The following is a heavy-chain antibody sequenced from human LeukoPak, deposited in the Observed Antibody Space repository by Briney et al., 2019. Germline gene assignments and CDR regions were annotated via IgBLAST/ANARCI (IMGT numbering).Heavy chain of an antibody. CDR3: ARPYSSSWDDAFDI. Sequence: PSETLSLTCTVSGGSISSYYWSWIRQPPGKGLEWIGYIYYSGSTNYNPSLKSRVTISVDTSKNQFSLKPSSVTTADTAVYYCARPYSSSWDDAFDIWGQGTMVTVSS. D-gene: IGHD6-13*01. V-gene: IGHV4-59*08. CDR1: GGSISSYY. CDR2: IYYSGST. J-gene: IGHJ3*02.